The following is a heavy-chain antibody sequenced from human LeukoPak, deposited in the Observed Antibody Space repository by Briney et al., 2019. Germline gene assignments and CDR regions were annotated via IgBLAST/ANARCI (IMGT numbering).Heavy chain of an antibody. Sequence: PSETLSLTCTVSGGSISSYYWSWIRQPPGKGLEWIGYIYSSGSTNYNPSLKSRVTISVDTSKNQFSLKLRSVTAADTAVYYCARGKASIVEVPATSFDYWGQGTLVTVSS. CDR2: IYSSGST. V-gene: IGHV4-59*01. D-gene: IGHD2-2*01. J-gene: IGHJ4*02. CDR3: ARGKASIVEVPATSFDY. CDR1: GGSISSYY.